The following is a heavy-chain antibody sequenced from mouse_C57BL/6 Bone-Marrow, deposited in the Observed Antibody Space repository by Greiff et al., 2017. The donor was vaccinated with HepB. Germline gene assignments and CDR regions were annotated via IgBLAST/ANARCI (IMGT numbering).Heavy chain of an antibody. J-gene: IGHJ3*01. CDR1: GYTFTDYY. CDR3: ASNYYGSSYEFAY. V-gene: IGHV1-26*01. CDR2: INPNNGGT. Sequence: EVQLQQSGPELVKPGASVKISCKASGYTFTDYYMNWVKQSHGKSLEWIGDINPNNGGTSYNQKFKGKATLTVDKSSSTAYMELRSLTSEDSAVYYCASNYYGSSYEFAYWGQGTLVTVSA. D-gene: IGHD1-1*01.